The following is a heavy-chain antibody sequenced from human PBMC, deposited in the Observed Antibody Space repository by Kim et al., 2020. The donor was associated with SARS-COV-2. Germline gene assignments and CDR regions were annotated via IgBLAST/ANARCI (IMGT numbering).Heavy chain of an antibody. CDR3: ARGLHVEMATDDAFDI. D-gene: IGHD5-12*01. Sequence: SLKSRVTISVDTSKNQFSLKLSSVTAADTAVYYCARGLHVEMATDDAFDIWGQGTMVTVSS. J-gene: IGHJ3*02. V-gene: IGHV4-31*02.